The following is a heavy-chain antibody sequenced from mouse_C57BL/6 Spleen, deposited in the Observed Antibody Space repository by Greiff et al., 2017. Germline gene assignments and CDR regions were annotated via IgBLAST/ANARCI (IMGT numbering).Heavy chain of an antibody. CDR2: INPNNGGT. CDR3: ARKIYSNYAMDY. D-gene: IGHD2-5*01. J-gene: IGHJ4*01. CDR1: GYTFTDYY. Sequence: VQLQQSGPELVKPGASVKISCKASGYTFTDYYMNWVKQSHGKSLEWIGDINPNNGGTSYNQKFKGKATLTVDKSSSTAYMELRSLTSEDSAVYYCARKIYSNYAMDYWGQGTSVTVSS. V-gene: IGHV1-26*01.